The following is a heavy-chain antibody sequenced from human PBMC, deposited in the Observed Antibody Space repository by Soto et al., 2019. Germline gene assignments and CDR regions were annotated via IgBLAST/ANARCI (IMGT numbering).Heavy chain of an antibody. CDR3: ARGIEARPARLGMDV. CDR2: MYDSGST. CDR1: GGSISSADYY. J-gene: IGHJ6*02. D-gene: IGHD6-6*01. V-gene: IGHV4-30-4*01. Sequence: SETLSLTCTVSGGSISSADYYWTWIRQPPGKGLEWIGYMYDSGSTNDNPSLKSRVTISVDPSKNRFSLKLSSVTAADTAVYYCARGIEARPARLGMDVWGQGTTVTVSS.